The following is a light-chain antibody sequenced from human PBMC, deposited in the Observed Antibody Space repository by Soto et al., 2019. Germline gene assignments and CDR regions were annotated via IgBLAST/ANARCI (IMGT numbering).Light chain of an antibody. V-gene: IGKV3-15*01. CDR2: GAS. J-gene: IGKJ5*01. CDR3: QRFNNSPRNT. Sequence: EIVMTQSPATLSVSPGERATLSCRASQSVCSNLAWYQQKPGQAPRLLIYGASTRATGIPARFSGSGSGTEFTPTSSSLPSDDFAVYYCQRFNNSPRNTFGQGTRLEIK. CDR1: QSVCSN.